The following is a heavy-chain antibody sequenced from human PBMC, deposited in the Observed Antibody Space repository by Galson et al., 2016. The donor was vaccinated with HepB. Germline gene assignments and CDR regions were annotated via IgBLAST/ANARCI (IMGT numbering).Heavy chain of an antibody. D-gene: IGHD4-17*01. V-gene: IGHV3-30*18. Sequence: SLRLSCAASGFTFRPYGIHWVRQAPGKGLDWVAVISYDGSNEYYADSVKGRFTISRDNSKNTLFLQMNSLRAEDTAVYYCAKHGDRGFWHFDLWGRGTQVIVSS. CDR1: GFTFRPYG. J-gene: IGHJ2*01. CDR3: AKHGDRGFWHFDL. CDR2: ISYDGSNE.